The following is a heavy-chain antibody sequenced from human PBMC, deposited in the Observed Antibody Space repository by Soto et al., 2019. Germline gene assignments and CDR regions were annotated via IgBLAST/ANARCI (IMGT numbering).Heavy chain of an antibody. CDR3: ARVRGVVVTDN. V-gene: IGHV4-34*01. D-gene: IGHD3-22*01. J-gene: IGHJ4*02. CDR2: INHSGST. Sequence: QVQLQQWGAGLLKPSETLSLTCAVYGGSFSGYYWSWIRQPPGKGLEWIGEINHSGSTNYNPSLKSRVTISVDTSKNQFSLKLSSVTAADTAVYYCARVRGVVVTDNWGQGTLVTVSS. CDR1: GGSFSGYY.